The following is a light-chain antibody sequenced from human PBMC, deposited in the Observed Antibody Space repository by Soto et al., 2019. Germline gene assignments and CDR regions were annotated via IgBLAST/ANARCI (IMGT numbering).Light chain of an antibody. J-gene: IGKJ1*01. Sequence: DIQMTQSPSTLSASIGYRVTITCRASRKINSGLAGYQQLPGKAPNLLIYKASNLASGVPSRFSGSGSGTEFTLTITSLQPDDFTTYYCQQYNRYPWTFGQGTKVEIK. CDR2: KAS. CDR3: QQYNRYPWT. CDR1: RKINSG. V-gene: IGKV1-5*03.